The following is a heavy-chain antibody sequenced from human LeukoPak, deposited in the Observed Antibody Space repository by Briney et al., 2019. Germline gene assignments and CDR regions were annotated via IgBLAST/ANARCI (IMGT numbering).Heavy chain of an antibody. V-gene: IGHV4-39*07. Sequence: PSETLSLTCAVSGDSINSRSYYWAWIRQPPGKGLEWIGSIYHSESTYYNPSLKSRVTISVDTSKNQFSLKLNSVTAADTAVYYCASNSYGYRWFDPWGQGTLVTVSS. D-gene: IGHD5-18*01. CDR2: IYHSEST. CDR3: ASNSYGYRWFDP. J-gene: IGHJ5*02. CDR1: GDSINSRSYY.